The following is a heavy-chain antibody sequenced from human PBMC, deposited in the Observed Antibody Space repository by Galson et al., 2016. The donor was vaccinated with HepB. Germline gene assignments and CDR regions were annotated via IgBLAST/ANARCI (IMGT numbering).Heavy chain of an antibody. CDR1: GYSFSSYY. Sequence: QSGAEVKKPGESLKISCEASGYSFSSYYIGWVRQTPGKGLEWMGIIYPVNSETRHNPSFQGRVTVSANKSISTVYLQWSSVQDSDTAPYYCAKLNRVVPTVFDRWGQGILVTVSS. CDR2: IYPVNSET. J-gene: IGHJ4*02. V-gene: IGHV5-51*03. CDR3: AKLNRVVPTVFDR. D-gene: IGHD2-21*01.